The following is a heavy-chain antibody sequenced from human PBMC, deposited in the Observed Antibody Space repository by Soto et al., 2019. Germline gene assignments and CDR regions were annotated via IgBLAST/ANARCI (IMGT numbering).Heavy chain of an antibody. J-gene: IGHJ4*02. V-gene: IGHV3-9*01. Sequence: EVQLEESGGALVQPGRSLRLSCAASGFTFDDYAMYWVRQVLGKGLEWVSSISWNSGNIGYADSVKGRFTTSRDNAENSLNLQMNSLRPEDTALYYCVRSKGGYSYGTPFDYWAQGTLVTVSS. CDR1: GFTFDDYA. CDR3: VRSKGGYSYGTPFDY. D-gene: IGHD5-18*01. CDR2: ISWNSGNI.